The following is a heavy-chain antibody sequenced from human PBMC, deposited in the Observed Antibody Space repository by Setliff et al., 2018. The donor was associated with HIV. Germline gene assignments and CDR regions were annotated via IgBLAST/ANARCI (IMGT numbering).Heavy chain of an antibody. CDR3: ARSATYYYDSSGVPYYYYYMDV. Sequence: GESLKISCQVSGYTFSNYWIGWVRQMPGKGLEWMGIIYPSDSDTRYSPSFQGQVTISADKSISTAYLQWSSLKASDTAMYYCARSATYYYDSSGVPYYYYYMDVWGKGTTVTVSS. V-gene: IGHV5-51*01. CDR2: IYPSDSDT. D-gene: IGHD3-22*01. CDR1: GYTFSNYW. J-gene: IGHJ6*03.